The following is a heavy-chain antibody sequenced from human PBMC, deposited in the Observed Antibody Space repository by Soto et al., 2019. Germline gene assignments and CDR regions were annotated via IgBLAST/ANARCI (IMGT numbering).Heavy chain of an antibody. CDR2: IYYSGST. V-gene: IGHV4-30-4*01. CDR3: ARDDYSNNKPFDY. Sequence: SETLSLTCTVSGGPISSGDYYWSWIRQPPGKGLEWIGYIYYSGSTYYNPSLKSRVTISVDTSKNQFSLKLSSVTAADTAVYYCARDDYSNNKPFDYWGQGTLVTVSS. CDR1: GGPISSGDYY. J-gene: IGHJ4*02. D-gene: IGHD4-4*01.